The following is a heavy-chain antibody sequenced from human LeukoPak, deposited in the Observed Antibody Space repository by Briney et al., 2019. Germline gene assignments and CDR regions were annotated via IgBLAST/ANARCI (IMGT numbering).Heavy chain of an antibody. CDR3: ARDDGTTGFDY. V-gene: IGHV3-33*08. J-gene: IGHJ4*02. Sequence: AGGSLRLSCAASAFTFSSSAMSWVRQAPGKGLEWVAVIWYDGTDKYYADSVKGRFTISRDNSRNTVPLQLNSLRAEDTAVYYCARDDGTTGFDYWGQGTLVTVSS. D-gene: IGHD1-14*01. CDR2: IWYDGTDK. CDR1: AFTFSSSA.